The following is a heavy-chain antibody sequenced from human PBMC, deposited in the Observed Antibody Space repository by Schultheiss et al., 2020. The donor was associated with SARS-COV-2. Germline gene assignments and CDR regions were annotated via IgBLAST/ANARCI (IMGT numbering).Heavy chain of an antibody. Sequence: GGSLRLSCAASGFTFSSYEMNWVRQAPGKGLEWVSYISSSGSTIYYADSVKGRFTISRDNAKNSLYLQMNSLRAEDTAVYYCARDLLPATARGYGDYFLYGMDVWGQGTTVTVSS. J-gene: IGHJ6*02. D-gene: IGHD4-17*01. CDR3: ARDLLPATARGYGDYFLYGMDV. CDR1: GFTFSSYE. V-gene: IGHV3-48*03. CDR2: ISSSGSTI.